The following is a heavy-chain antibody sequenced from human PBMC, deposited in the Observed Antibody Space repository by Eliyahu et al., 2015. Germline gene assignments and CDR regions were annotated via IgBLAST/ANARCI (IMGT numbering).Heavy chain of an antibody. Sequence: QVQLQESGPGLVKPSETLSLTCTVXXGSISSYXWSWIRQAAGKGLEWIGRINSSGSTNYNPSLKSRVTMSVDASKNQFSLKLSSVTAADTAVYFCARGEWPSSNWFDPWGQGTLVTVSS. CDR3: ARGEWPSSNWFDP. CDR2: INSSGST. J-gene: IGHJ5*02. V-gene: IGHV4-4*07. CDR1: XGSISSYX. D-gene: IGHD3-3*01.